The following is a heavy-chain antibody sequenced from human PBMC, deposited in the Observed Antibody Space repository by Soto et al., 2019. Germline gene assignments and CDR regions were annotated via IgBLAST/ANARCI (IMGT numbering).Heavy chain of an antibody. D-gene: IGHD3-10*01. J-gene: IGHJ4*02. CDR2: IIPLFGTA. CDR3: ATELGENPASPFDA. Sequence: QVQLVQSGADVKKPVSSVKVSCQASGVTFSSETLGWVRQAPGQGLEWVGGIIPLFGTASYAQKFQGRVTISADESKSTFYMELSSLRSDDTAVYFCATELGENPASPFDAWGQGTLVTVSS. CDR1: GVTFSSET. V-gene: IGHV1-69*01.